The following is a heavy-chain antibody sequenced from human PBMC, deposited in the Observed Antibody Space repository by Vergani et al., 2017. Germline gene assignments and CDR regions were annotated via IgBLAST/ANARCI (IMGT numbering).Heavy chain of an antibody. CDR1: GGSISSYY. J-gene: IGHJ6*02. V-gene: IGHV4-59*01. Sequence: QVQLQESGPGLVKPSETLSLTCTVSGGSISSYYWSWIRQPPGKGLEWIGYIYYSGSTNYNPSLKSRVTISVATSKYQFSLKLSSVTAADTAVYYCAGRSESRYETYYYYGMDVWGQGTTVTVSS. D-gene: IGHD5-12*01. CDR3: AGRSESRYETYYYYGMDV. CDR2: IYYSGST.